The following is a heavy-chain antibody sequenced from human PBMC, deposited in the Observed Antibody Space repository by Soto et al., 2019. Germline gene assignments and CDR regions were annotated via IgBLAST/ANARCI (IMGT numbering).Heavy chain of an antibody. CDR3: ACGYYYGSGSYYPPYYYYGMDV. V-gene: IGHV1-69*01. Sequence: QVQLVQSGAEVKKPGSSVKVSCKASGGTFSSYAISWVRQAPGQGLEWMGGLIPIFGTANYAQKFQGRVTITADESTSTGYLELSSLRSEDTDVYYCACGYYYGSGSYYPPYYYYGMDVWGQGTTVTVS. J-gene: IGHJ6*02. CDR1: GGTFSSYA. CDR2: LIPIFGTA. D-gene: IGHD3-10*01.